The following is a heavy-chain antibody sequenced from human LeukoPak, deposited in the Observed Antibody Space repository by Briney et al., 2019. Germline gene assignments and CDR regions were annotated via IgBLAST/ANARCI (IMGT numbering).Heavy chain of an antibody. CDR2: IYYFGNT. J-gene: IGHJ4*02. D-gene: IGHD3-22*01. Sequence: SETLSLTCSVSGGSISSSINYWGWIRQPPGKGLEWIGTIYYFGNTYYSPSLKSRVTISVDTFNNQFSLWLRSVTAADTAVYYCARLLGYYDSSGYYYRDYWGQGTLVTVSS. V-gene: IGHV4-39*01. CDR1: GGSISSSINY. CDR3: ARLLGYYDSSGYYYRDY.